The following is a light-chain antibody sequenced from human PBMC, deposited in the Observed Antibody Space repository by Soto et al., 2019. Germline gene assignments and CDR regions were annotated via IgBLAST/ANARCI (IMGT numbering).Light chain of an antibody. CDR2: GAS. CDR1: ESVSTN. V-gene: IGKV3-15*01. J-gene: IGKJ1*01. Sequence: IGLTQSPGTLSLSPGERVTLSCRASESVSTNLAWYQQKAGQAPRLLIYGASTRATGIPARFSGSGSGTEFTLTISSLQSEDFAVYYCQQYNNWPKTFGQGTKVDI. CDR3: QQYNNWPKT.